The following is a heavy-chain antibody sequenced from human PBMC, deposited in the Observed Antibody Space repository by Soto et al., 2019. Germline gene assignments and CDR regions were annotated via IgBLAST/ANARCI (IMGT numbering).Heavy chain of an antibody. CDR2: INHSGST. V-gene: IGHV4-34*01. D-gene: IGHD3-3*01. J-gene: IGHJ4*02. CDR3: ARVTYYDYWSGYRYFDY. CDR1: GGSFIGYY. Sequence: SETLSLTCAVYGGSFIGYYWNWILQPPGKGLEWIGDINHSGSTNYNPSLKSRVTISVDTSKNQFSLKLSSVTAADTAVYYCARVTYYDYWSGYRYFDYWGQGTLVTVSS.